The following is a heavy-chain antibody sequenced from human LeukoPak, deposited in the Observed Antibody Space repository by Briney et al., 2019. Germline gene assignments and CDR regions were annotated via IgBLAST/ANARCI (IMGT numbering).Heavy chain of an antibody. CDR3: ARERITFGGAYYFDY. Sequence: SGGSLRLSCVASGFTFSNYRMNWVRQAPGKGLEWVSSISSSSGDINYADSMKGRFTISRDNAKNLLYLQMNSLRAEDTAVYYCARERITFGGAYYFDYWGQGTLVTVSS. CDR1: GFTFSNYR. J-gene: IGHJ4*02. V-gene: IGHV3-21*01. D-gene: IGHD3-16*01. CDR2: ISSSSGDI.